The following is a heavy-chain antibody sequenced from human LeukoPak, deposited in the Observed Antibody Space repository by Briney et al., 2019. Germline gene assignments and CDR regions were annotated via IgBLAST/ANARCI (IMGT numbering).Heavy chain of an antibody. V-gene: IGHV3-30-3*01. Sequence: GGSLRLSCAASGFTFSSFWMSWVRQAPGKGLEWVAVISYDGSNKYYADSVKGRFTISRDNSKNTLYLQMNSLRAEDTAVYYCARDVAEGFDFWGQGTLVTVSS. D-gene: IGHD2-21*01. J-gene: IGHJ4*02. CDR1: GFTFSSFW. CDR2: ISYDGSNK. CDR3: ARDVAEGFDF.